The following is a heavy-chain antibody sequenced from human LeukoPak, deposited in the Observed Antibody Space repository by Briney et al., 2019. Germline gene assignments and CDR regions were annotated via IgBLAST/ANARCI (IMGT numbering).Heavy chain of an antibody. J-gene: IGHJ6*03. V-gene: IGHV1-18*01. CDR1: GYTFTSFG. Sequence: GAAVKVSCKASGYTFTSFGLSWVRQAPGQGLEWMGWSSTYNGNTHYAQKLQGRVTMTTDTSTSIAYMELRSLRSDDTAVYYCARDLRYSSGWPASGMDVWGKGTTVTISS. CDR2: SSTYNGNT. D-gene: IGHD6-19*01. CDR3: ARDLRYSSGWPASGMDV.